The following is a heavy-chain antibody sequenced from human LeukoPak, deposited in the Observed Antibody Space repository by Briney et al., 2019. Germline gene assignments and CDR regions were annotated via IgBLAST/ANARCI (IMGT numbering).Heavy chain of an antibody. Sequence: GGSLRLSCAASGFAFNTYAMHWFRQAPGKGLEWVSSISSTSSYIYYADSMKGRFTISRDNAKNSLYLQMNSLRAEDTAVYYCARALWSGPVYYGMDVWGQGTTVTVSS. CDR1: GFAFNTYA. CDR3: ARALWSGPVYYGMDV. V-gene: IGHV3-21*01. CDR2: ISSTSSYI. J-gene: IGHJ6*02. D-gene: IGHD3-10*01.